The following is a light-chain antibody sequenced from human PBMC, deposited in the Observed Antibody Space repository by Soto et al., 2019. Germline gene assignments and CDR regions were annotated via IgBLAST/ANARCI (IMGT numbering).Light chain of an antibody. CDR1: SSDVGGYDY. V-gene: IGLV2-14*03. Sequence: QSALTQPASVSGSPGQSITISCTGTSSDVGGYDYVSWYQQHPGKAPKLMIYDVSNRPSGVSNRFSGSKSGSTASLTISGLQAEDEADYYCSSYTSSTTLVFGGGTKVTV. CDR3: SSYTSSTTLV. CDR2: DVS. J-gene: IGLJ2*01.